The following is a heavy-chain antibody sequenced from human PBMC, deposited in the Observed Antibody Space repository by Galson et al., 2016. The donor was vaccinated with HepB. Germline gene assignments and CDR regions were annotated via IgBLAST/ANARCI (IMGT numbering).Heavy chain of an antibody. D-gene: IGHD3-16*01. CDR2: ILXXGRX. J-gene: IGHJ4*02. CDR3: ARVVQSGVWGYFSD. Sequence: SETLSLTCVVSGESVSXXRWXXWLRXXPGXXXEWXXEILXXGRXXXNPXXKSRVTXLVDSSKNQLSLXXYSVTAADTALYFCARVVQSGVWGYFSDWGQGALXTVSS. V-gene: IGHV4/OR15-8*01. CDR1: GESVSXXRW.